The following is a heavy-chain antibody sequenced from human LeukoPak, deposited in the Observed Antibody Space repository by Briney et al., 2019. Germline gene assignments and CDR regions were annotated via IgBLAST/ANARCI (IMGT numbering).Heavy chain of an antibody. D-gene: IGHD2-2*01. V-gene: IGHV3-21*01. CDR1: GFTISSYS. CDR3: ASEVRPRAFDI. J-gene: IGHJ3*02. Sequence: GGSLRLSCAASGFTISSYSMNWVRQAPGKGLEWVSSISSSSSYIYYADSVKGRFTISRDNAKNSLYLQMNSLRAEDTAVYYCASEVRPRAFDIWGQGTMVTVSS. CDR2: ISSSSSYI.